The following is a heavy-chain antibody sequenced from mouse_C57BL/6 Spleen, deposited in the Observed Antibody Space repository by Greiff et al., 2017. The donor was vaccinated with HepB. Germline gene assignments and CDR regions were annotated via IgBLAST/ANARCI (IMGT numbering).Heavy chain of an antibody. D-gene: IGHD1-1*01. CDR2: ISSGGDYI. CDR3: TREDYGSFAY. CDR1: GFTFSSYA. J-gene: IGHJ3*01. V-gene: IGHV5-9-1*02. Sequence: EVMLVESGEGLVKPGGSLKLSCAASGFTFSSYAMSWVRQTPEKRLEWVAYISSGGDYIYYADTVKGRFTISRDNARNTLYLQMSSLKSEDTAMYYCTREDYGSFAYWGQGTLVTVSA.